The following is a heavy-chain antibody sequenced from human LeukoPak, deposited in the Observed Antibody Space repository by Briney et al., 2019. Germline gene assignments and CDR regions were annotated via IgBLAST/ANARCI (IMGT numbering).Heavy chain of an antibody. CDR1: GFTFRTYW. D-gene: IGHD1-26*01. Sequence: GGSLRLSCAVSGFTFRTYWMHWVRQVPGEGLVWVSRINEDGGITNYADSVKGRFSISRDNAKNTLYLQMNGLRAEDTAVYYCGRDLGGRSGYWGQGTLVTVSS. CDR3: GRDLGGRSGY. V-gene: IGHV3-74*01. CDR2: INEDGGIT. J-gene: IGHJ4*02.